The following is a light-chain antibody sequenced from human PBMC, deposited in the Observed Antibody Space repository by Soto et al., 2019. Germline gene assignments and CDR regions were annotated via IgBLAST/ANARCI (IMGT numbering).Light chain of an antibody. J-gene: IGKJ1*01. Sequence: VMTHSPATLSVSPGEGATLSCRASQSVSSSYLAWYQQKPGQAPRLLIYGASSRATGIPDRFSGSGSGTDFTLTISRLEPEDFAVYYCQQYGSSETFGQGTKVDI. V-gene: IGKV3-20*01. CDR1: QSVSSSY. CDR2: GAS. CDR3: QQYGSSET.